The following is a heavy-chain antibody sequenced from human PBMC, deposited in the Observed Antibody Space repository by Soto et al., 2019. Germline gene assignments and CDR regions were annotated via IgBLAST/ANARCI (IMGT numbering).Heavy chain of an antibody. CDR2: LSDDGSNK. V-gene: IGHV3-30-3*01. CDR1: GFTLSPYS. Sequence: GALSLSCESSGFTLSPYSILVVRQSPDQGLECVEVLSDDGSNKYYSDPLKERFTIATDISKSTLYLQIISLKAEVTAVYYRARVVLWYSSSSICLDLRGQGTL. D-gene: IGHD6-6*01. CDR3: ARVVLWYSSSSICLDL. J-gene: IGHJ5*02.